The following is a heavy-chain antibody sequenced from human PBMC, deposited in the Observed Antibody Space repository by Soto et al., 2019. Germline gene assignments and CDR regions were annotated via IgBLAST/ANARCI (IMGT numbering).Heavy chain of an antibody. CDR2: ISVSGAST. CDR1: GFTFSSYG. Sequence: PGGSLRLSCAASGFTFSSYGMHWVRQAPGKGLEWVSLISVSGASTYYADSVKGRFTISRDNSKNTVYLQMNSLRAEDTAVYYCAKDQGGRNWFDSWGQGTLVTVPQ. CDR3: AKDQGGRNWFDS. D-gene: IGHD2-15*01. J-gene: IGHJ5*01. V-gene: IGHV3-23*01.